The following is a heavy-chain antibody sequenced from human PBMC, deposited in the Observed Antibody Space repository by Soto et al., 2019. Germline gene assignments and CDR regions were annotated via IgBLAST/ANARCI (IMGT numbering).Heavy chain of an antibody. CDR2: IYYSGST. J-gene: IGHJ5*02. CDR3: ARSIDP. Sequence: SETLSLTCTVSGGSISSYYWSWIRQPPGKGLEWIGYIYYSGSTNYNPSLKSRVTISVDTSKNQFSLKLSSVTAADTAVYYSARSIDPWGQGTLVTVSS. CDR1: GGSISSYY. V-gene: IGHV4-59*12.